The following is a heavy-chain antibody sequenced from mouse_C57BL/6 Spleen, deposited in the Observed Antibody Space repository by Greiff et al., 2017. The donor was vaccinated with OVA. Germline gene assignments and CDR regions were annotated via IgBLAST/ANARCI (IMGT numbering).Heavy chain of an antibody. CDR1: GYSFTGYY. Sequence: EVQLQQSGPELVKPGASVKISCKASGYSFTGYYMNWVKQSPEKSLEWIGEINPSTGGTTYNQKFKAKATLTVDKSSSTAYMQLKSLTSEDSAVYYCAGVLRSYYAMDYWGQGTSVTVSS. J-gene: IGHJ4*01. D-gene: IGHD1-1*01. CDR2: INPSTGGT. V-gene: IGHV1-42*01. CDR3: AGVLRSYYAMDY.